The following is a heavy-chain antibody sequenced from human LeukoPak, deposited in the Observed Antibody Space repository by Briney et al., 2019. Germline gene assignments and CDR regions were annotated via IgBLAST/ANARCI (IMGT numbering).Heavy chain of an antibody. CDR3: ARQNRHLAVAGSTDY. V-gene: IGHV4-39*01. D-gene: IGHD6-19*01. CDR2: IYHSGST. J-gene: IGHJ4*02. Sequence: SETLSLTCTVSGGSISSSSYYWGWIRQPPGKGLEWIGSIYHSGSTYYNPSLKSRVTISVDTSKNQFSLKLSSVTAADTAVYYCARQNRHLAVAGSTDYWGQGTLATVSS. CDR1: GGSISSSSYY.